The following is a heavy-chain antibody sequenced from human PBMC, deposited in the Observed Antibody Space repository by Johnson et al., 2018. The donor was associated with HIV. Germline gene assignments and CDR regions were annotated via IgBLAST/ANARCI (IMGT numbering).Heavy chain of an antibody. D-gene: IGHD3-22*01. CDR2: ISYDGDNE. Sequence: QVQLVESGGGVVQPGRSLRLSCVASGFTFSNYAMHWVRQAPGKGLEWVAVISYDGDNEYYADSVKGRFTISRDNSKNTLYLQMNSLRVEDTAVYYCARDFGYYYDRWAVDIWGQGTMVTVSS. CDR3: ARDFGYYYDRWAVDI. CDR1: GFTFSNYA. J-gene: IGHJ3*02. V-gene: IGHV3-30*14.